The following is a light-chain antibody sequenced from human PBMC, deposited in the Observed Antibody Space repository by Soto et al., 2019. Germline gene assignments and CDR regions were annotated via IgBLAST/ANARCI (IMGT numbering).Light chain of an antibody. J-gene: IGLJ1*01. V-gene: IGLV2-8*01. CDR2: EVF. CDR1: KKDIVVYDF. Sequence: HSLLTDLRSASGSPGKSDTISCTRTKKDIVVYDFVSWYQHLPGKAPRLIIYEVFQRPSGVPDRFSGYKCGNTASLTVSGLQAADEADYFCKSYAGSNTYVCGSGTQVTV. CDR3: KSYAGSNTYV.